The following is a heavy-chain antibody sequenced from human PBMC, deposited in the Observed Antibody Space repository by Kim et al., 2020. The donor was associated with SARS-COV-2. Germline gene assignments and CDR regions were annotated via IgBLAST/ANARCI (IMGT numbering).Heavy chain of an antibody. CDR2: INPKSGAI. Sequence: ASVKVSCKASGYTFTDYYIHWVRQAPGQGLEWMGWINPKSGAINYAQNFQGRVTMTRDTSISTAFMELSSLRSDDTAVYYCARQGGEDYWGQGTLVTVS. CDR1: GYTFTDYY. V-gene: IGHV1-2*02. J-gene: IGHJ4*02. D-gene: IGHD3-16*01. CDR3: ARQGGEDY.